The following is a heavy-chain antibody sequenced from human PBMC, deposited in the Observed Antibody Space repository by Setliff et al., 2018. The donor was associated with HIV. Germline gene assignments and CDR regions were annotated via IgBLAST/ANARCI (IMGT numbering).Heavy chain of an antibody. D-gene: IGHD4-17*01. V-gene: IGHV4-4*07. CDR3: ARAYGDYGHYYYYLDV. Sequence: TSETLSLTCTVSGGSVSNSYCSWIRQPAGKGLQWIGRIYTSGSAYYNPSLKSRVTISVDTSKSQFSLRLNSVTAADTAVYYCARAYGDYGHYYYYLDVWGKGTTVTVSS. CDR1: GGSVSNSY. CDR2: IYTSGSA. J-gene: IGHJ6*03.